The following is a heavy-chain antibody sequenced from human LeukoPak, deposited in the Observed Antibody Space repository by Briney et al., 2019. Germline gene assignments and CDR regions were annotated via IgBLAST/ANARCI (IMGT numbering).Heavy chain of an antibody. V-gene: IGHV3-23*01. Sequence: PGGSLRLSCAASGFTFSSYAMSWVRQAPGKGLEWVSAISGSGGSTYYADSVKGRFTISRDNSKNTLYLQMNSLRAEDTAVYYCAKDPFHYYDSSGYRDYWGQGTLVTVSS. CDR1: GFTFSSYA. CDR2: ISGSGGST. J-gene: IGHJ4*02. CDR3: AKDPFHYYDSSGYRDY. D-gene: IGHD3-22*01.